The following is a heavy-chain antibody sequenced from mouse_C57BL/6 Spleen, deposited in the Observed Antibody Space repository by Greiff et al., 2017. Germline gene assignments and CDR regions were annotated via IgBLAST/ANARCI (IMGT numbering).Heavy chain of an antibody. CDR2: INPNNGGT. D-gene: IGHD1-1*02. CDR1: GYTFTDYY. CDR3: AREITMGFAY. J-gene: IGHJ3*01. V-gene: IGHV1-26*01. Sequence: VQLQQSGPELVKPGASVKISCKASGYTFTDYYMNWVKQSHGKSLEWIGDINPNNGGTSYNQKFKGKATLTVDKSSSTAYMERRSLTSEDSAVYYWAREITMGFAYWGQGTLVTVSA.